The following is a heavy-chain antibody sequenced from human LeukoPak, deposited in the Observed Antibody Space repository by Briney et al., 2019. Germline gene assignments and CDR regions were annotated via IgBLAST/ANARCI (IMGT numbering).Heavy chain of an antibody. D-gene: IGHD3-22*01. V-gene: IGHV3-23*01. J-gene: IGHJ4*02. CDR1: GFTFSIAW. CDR2: ISGSGGST. CDR3: AKDDSSGRTPYFDY. Sequence: GGSLRLSCAASGFTFSIAWMTWVRQAPGKGLEWVSAISGSGGSTYYADSVKGRFTISRDNSKNTLYLQMNSLRAEDTAVYYCAKDDSSGRTPYFDYWGQGTLVTVSS.